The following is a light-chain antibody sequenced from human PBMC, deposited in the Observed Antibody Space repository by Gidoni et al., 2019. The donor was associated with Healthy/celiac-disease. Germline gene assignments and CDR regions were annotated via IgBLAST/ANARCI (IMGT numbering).Light chain of an antibody. J-gene: IGKJ1*01. CDR2: GAS. CDR3: QQYGSSRWT. CDR1: PSVSSSY. Sequence: EIVLTQSPGTLSLSPGERATLSCRASPSVSSSYLAWYQQKPGQAPRLLIYGASSRATGIPDRFSGSGSGTDFTLTISRLEPEDFAVYYCQQYGSSRWTFXXXTKVEIK. V-gene: IGKV3-20*01.